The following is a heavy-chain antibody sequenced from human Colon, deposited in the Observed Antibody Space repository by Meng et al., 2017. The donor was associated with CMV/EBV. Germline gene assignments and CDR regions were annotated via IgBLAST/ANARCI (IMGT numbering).Heavy chain of an antibody. CDR1: GFTFSDYV. CDR2: ISSDGSDK. Sequence: GESLKISCVVSGFTFSDYVIHWVRQAPGKGLEWTSAISSDGSDKHFADSVKGRFTISRDNSKNTLYLQMNSLRVEDTAVYFCARDLTVFGAVTMDAFDIWGQGTMVTVSS. CDR3: ARDLTVFGAVTMDAFDI. D-gene: IGHD3-3*01. J-gene: IGHJ3*02. V-gene: IGHV3-30*14.